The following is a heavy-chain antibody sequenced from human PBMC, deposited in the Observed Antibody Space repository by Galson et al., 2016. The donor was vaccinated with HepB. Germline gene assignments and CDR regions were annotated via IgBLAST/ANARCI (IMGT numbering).Heavy chain of an antibody. V-gene: IGHV3-48*02. J-gene: IGHJ4*02. CDR2: IGWTPGRI. CDR3: VRDGLIQGNLDF. CDR1: GFTFSNYP. D-gene: IGHD2-21*01. Sequence: SLRLSCAASGFTFSNYPMDWVRQAPGKGLEWVSYIGWTPGRIYYADSVKGRFTISSDNARNSLYLQMNSLRDEDAAVYYCVRDGLIQGNLDFWGQGTLSIFSS.